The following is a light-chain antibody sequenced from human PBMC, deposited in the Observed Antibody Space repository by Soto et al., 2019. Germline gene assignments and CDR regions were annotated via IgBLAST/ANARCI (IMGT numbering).Light chain of an antibody. J-gene: IGKJ4*01. V-gene: IGKV3-11*01. CDR3: QQSSYWPLT. CDR2: DVS. CDR1: QSVSSY. Sequence: EIVLTQSPATLSLSPGERATLPCRASQSVSSYLAWYQQRPGQAPRLLIYDVSNGATGIPARFSGSGSGTDFTLTISSLEPEDFAVYYCQQSSYWPLTFGGGTKVEIK.